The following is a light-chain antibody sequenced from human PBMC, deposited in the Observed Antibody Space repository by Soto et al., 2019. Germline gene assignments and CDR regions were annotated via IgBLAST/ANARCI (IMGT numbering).Light chain of an antibody. V-gene: IGKV3-20*01. CDR2: GAS. Sequence: EIVLTQSPGTLSLSPGERATSPSGPIKGVRSGSLAWYQQKPAQAPRLLIYGASTTATGIPDRFSGGGSGTDFTLTISRLEPEDFAVYYCQQFGSSPEYTFGQGTKLEVK. CDR1: KGVRSGS. J-gene: IGKJ2*01. CDR3: QQFGSSPEYT.